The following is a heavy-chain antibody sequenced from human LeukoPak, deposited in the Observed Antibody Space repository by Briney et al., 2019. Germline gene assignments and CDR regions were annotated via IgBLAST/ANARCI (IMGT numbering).Heavy chain of an antibody. CDR2: IYSDGST. Sequence: GGSLRLSCAASGFTVSSNYMSWVRQAPGKGPEWVSVIYSDGSTYYADSVKGRFTISRDNSKNTLYLQMHSLRAEDTAVYYCAKANTYGCDYWGQGTLVTVSS. J-gene: IGHJ4*02. CDR3: AKANTYGCDY. D-gene: IGHD5-18*01. CDR1: GFTVSSNY. V-gene: IGHV3-53*05.